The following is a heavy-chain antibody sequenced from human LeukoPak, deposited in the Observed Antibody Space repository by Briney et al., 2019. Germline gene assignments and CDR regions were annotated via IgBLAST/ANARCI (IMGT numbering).Heavy chain of an antibody. CDR1: GFIFSSYS. CDR2: ITGTGGSP. V-gene: IGHV3-23*01. Sequence: GGSLRLSCEASGFIFSSYSMSWVRQLPGKGLKWVSAITGTGGSPYSADSVKGRFTISRDNSKNTLYLQMNSLRAEDTAVYYCARLRSSSWPDYWGQGTLVTVSS. D-gene: IGHD6-13*01. CDR3: ARLRSSSWPDY. J-gene: IGHJ4*02.